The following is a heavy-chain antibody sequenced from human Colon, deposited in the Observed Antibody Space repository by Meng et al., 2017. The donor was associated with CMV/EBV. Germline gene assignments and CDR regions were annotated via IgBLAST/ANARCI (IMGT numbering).Heavy chain of an antibody. Sequence: QVQLVQSGAEVNRPGDDVKVSCKASGYTFKFSSMHWVRQAPGQGPEWMGWMNSNTGNTGYAQKFQGRVTMTRDTSTSTAYMELSSLTSDDTAIYYCMRGSGSGGRDWFDPWGQGTLVTVSS. D-gene: IGHD1-26*01. V-gene: IGHV1-8*02. CDR1: GYTFKFSS. CDR3: MRGSGSGGRDWFDP. CDR2: MNSNTGNT. J-gene: IGHJ5*02.